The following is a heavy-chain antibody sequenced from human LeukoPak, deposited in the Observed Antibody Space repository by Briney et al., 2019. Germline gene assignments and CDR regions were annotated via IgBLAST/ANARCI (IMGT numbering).Heavy chain of an antibody. J-gene: IGHJ5*02. V-gene: IGHV1-8*03. Sequence: ASVKVSCKASGYTCTSYDINWVRQATGQGLEWMGWMNPNSGNTGYAQKFQGRVTITRNTSISTAYMELSSLRSEDTAVYYCAVAQLGYSYGYGGHNWFDPWGQGTLVTVSS. CDR2: MNPNSGNT. CDR3: AVAQLGYSYGYGGHNWFDP. D-gene: IGHD5-18*01. CDR1: GYTCTSYD.